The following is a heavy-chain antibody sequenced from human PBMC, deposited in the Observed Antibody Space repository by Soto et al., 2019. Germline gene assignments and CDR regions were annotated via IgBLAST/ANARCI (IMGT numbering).Heavy chain of an antibody. V-gene: IGHV3-73*01. D-gene: IGHD6-25*01. CDR3: TGRSSSGRYYTDV. J-gene: IGHJ6*03. CDR1: GFTFSGSA. CDR2: IRSKANNYAT. Sequence: PGGSLRLSCAASGFTFSGSAMHWVRQASGKGLEWVGRIRSKANNYATAYAASVKGRFTISRDDSKNTAYLQMNSLKTEDTAVYYCTGRSSSGRYYTDVWGKGTTVTVSS.